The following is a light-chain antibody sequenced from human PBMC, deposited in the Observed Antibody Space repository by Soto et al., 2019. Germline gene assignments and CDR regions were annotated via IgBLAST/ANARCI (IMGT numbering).Light chain of an antibody. CDR3: QQYKSWPPIT. V-gene: IGKV3D-15*01. CDR1: RRVSSY. CDR2: GAS. J-gene: IGKJ5*01. Sequence: ETVLTQSTATLSLSPGDRATLSCRASRRVSSYLAWYQQKPGQAPRLLIYGASSRATGIPAKFRGSGSGTEFTLTISGLQSEDSAVYYCQQYKSWPPITFGQGTRLEIK.